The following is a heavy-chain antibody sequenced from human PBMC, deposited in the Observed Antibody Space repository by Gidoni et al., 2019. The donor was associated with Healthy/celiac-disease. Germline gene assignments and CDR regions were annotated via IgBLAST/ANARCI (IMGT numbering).Heavy chain of an antibody. CDR1: GFTFRSYA. CDR2: ISGSGGST. D-gene: IGHD3-22*01. CDR3: AKMTYYYDSSGYSHFDY. V-gene: IGHV3-23*01. J-gene: IGHJ4*02. Sequence: EVQLLESGGGLVQPGGSLRLSCAASGFTFRSYAMSWVRQAPGKGLEWVSAISGSGGSTYYADSVKGRFTISRDNSKNTLYLQMNSLRAEDTAVYYCAKMTYYYDSSGYSHFDYWGQGTLVTVSS.